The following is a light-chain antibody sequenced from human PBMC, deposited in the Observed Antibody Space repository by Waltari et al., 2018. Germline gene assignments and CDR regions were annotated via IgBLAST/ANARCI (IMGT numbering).Light chain of an antibody. CDR3: QHYVRLPVT. V-gene: IGKV3-20*01. CDR1: QSVGRT. CDR2: GAY. J-gene: IGKJ1*01. Sequence: EIVLTQSPGTLSLSPGERATLSCRTSQSVGRTLAWYQQKPGQAPRLLIYGAYIRATGIPDRFSGSRSGTDFSLTISRLEPEDFAVYYCQHYVRLPVTFGQGTKVEIK.